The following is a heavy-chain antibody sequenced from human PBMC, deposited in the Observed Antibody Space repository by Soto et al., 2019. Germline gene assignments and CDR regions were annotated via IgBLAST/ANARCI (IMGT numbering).Heavy chain of an antibody. V-gene: IGHV3-43*01. CDR3: AKDINAGCGHGMDV. J-gene: IGHJ6*02. D-gene: IGHD2-21*01. Sequence: GGSLRLSCAASGFTFDDYTMHWVRQAPGKGLEWVSLISWDGGSTYYTDSVKGRFTISRDNSKNSLYLQMNSLRTEDTALYYCAKDINAGCGHGMDVWGQGTTVTVSS. CDR2: ISWDGGST. CDR1: GFTFDDYT.